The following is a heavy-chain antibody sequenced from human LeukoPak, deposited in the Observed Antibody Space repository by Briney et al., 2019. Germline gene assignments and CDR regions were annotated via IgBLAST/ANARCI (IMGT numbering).Heavy chain of an antibody. V-gene: IGHV3-49*04. J-gene: IGHJ6*02. CDR3: SKSFGSGSPAYYYYGMDV. D-gene: IGHD3-10*01. Sequence: GGSPRLSCTGSGFTLGDYAVSWVRQAPGKGLEWVGLIRSKVYGGTTEYAASVKGRFTISRNDSGGLAYLQMNSLKTGDTAVYFCSKSFGSGSPAYYYYGMDVWGQGTSVTVS. CDR1: GFTLGDYA. CDR2: IRSKVYGGTT.